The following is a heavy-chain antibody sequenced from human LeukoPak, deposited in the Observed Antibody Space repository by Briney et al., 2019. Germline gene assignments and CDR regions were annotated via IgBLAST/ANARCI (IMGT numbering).Heavy chain of an antibody. CDR2: IYSSGST. J-gene: IGHJ4*02. D-gene: IGHD3-10*01. V-gene: IGHV4-59*01. CDR3: AGALGPYGSGSSYYFDH. Sequence: SETLSLTSTVSGGSLSSFYWSWIRQPPGKGLEWIGYIYSSGSTKYNPSLKSRVTISVHTSKYQFSLKLNSATAADTAVYYCAGALGPYGSGSSYYFDHWGQGTLLTVSP. CDR1: GGSLSSFY.